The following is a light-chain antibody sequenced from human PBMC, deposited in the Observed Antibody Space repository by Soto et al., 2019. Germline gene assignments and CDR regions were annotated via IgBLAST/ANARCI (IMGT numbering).Light chain of an antibody. J-gene: IGKJ1*01. V-gene: IGKV3-20*01. Sequence: EVMLTQSPGTLSLSPGERATLSCRASQSVSSNYLAWYQQKSGQAPRLLIYGASNRATGIPDRFSGSGSGTDFTLTIRRLEPEDFAVDYGQQYDTSPRTFGQGTKVEFK. CDR1: QSVSSNY. CDR2: GAS. CDR3: QQYDTSPRT.